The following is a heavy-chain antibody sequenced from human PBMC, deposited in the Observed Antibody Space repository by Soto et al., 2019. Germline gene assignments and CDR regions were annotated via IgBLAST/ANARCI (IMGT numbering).Heavy chain of an antibody. CDR3: ARLTFPSADYADY. V-gene: IGHV4-59*01. J-gene: IGHJ4*02. CDR2: IYYSGST. CDR1: GGSMSRYY. D-gene: IGHD4-17*01. Sequence: SETLCLTCTVSGGSMSRYYWSWIRQPPGKGLEWIGCIYYSGSTNYNPSLKSRVTISVDTSKNQFSLKLSSVTAADTAVYYCARLTFPSADYADYRGPGTLVTVFS.